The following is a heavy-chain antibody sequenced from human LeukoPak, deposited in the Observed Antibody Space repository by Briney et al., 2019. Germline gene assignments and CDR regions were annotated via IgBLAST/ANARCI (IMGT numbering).Heavy chain of an antibody. CDR1: GFNFSNYA. CDR3: AKARAAVVEAAINY. J-gene: IGHJ4*02. D-gene: IGHD2-15*01. V-gene: IGHV3-23*01. Sequence: PGGSLRLSCAASGFNFSNYAMTWVRQAPGKGLEWVSTVNSNDRPHYADSVKGRFTISRGNSKNTLYLQMNTLRVEDTALYYCAKARAAVVEAAINYWGQGILVTVSP. CDR2: VNSNDRP.